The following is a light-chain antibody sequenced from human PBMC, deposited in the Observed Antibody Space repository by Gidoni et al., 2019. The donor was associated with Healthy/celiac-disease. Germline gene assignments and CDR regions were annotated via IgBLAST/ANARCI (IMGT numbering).Light chain of an antibody. J-gene: IGLJ2*01. CDR3: AAWDDSLNGLV. CDR2: SNN. CDR1: SSNIGSNT. V-gene: IGLV1-44*01. Sequence: QSVLTQPPSASGTPGQSVTISCSGSSSNIGSNTVNWYQQLPGTAPKLLIYSNNQRPSGFPDRFSGSKSGTSASLAISGLQSEDEADYYCAAWDDSLNGLVFGGGTKLTVL.